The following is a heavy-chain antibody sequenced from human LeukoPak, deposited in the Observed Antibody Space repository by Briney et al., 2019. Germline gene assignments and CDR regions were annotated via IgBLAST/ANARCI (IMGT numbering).Heavy chain of an antibody. V-gene: IGHV4-39*07. CDR2: IYYSEST. CDR1: GASIISDTYY. CDR3: ARNFYASSGYYLDDFYFDF. D-gene: IGHD3-22*01. J-gene: IGHJ4*02. Sequence: SETLSLTCTVSGASIISDTYYWGWIRQPPGKGLEWIGRIYYSESTYYSPSLKSRVTMSVDTSTNQFSLKLISVTAADTALYYCARNFYASSGYYLDDFYFDFWGQGTLVTVSS.